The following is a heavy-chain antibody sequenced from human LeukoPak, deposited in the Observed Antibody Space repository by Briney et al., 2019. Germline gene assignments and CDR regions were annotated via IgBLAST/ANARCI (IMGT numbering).Heavy chain of an antibody. Sequence: GGSLRLSCTAAEFNFRDYYMGWLRQPPGKGLEWISYMSGTGNTIYYADSVKGRFPISRDKAKNSLYLHMQSLRADDTAVYYCARTLWWRFDLWGRGTLVSVFS. J-gene: IGHJ2*01. CDR1: EFNFRDYY. CDR2: MSGTGNTI. CDR3: ARTLWWRFDL. V-gene: IGHV3-11*01. D-gene: IGHD2-21*01.